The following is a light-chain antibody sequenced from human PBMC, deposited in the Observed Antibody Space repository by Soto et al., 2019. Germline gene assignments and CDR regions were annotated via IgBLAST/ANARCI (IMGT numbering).Light chain of an antibody. CDR1: SSDVGGYNY. Sequence: QSALTQPASVSGSPGQSITISCARTSSDVGGYNYVSWYQHHPGKAPKLMIYDVSNRPSGVSNRFSGSKSGSTASLTISGLQAEDEADYWCSSYTSSSTLVVFGGGTKLTVL. V-gene: IGLV2-14*03. CDR3: SSYTSSSTLVV. CDR2: DVS. J-gene: IGLJ2*01.